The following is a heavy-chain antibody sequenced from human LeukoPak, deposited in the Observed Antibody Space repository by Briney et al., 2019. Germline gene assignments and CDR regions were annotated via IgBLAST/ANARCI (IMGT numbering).Heavy chain of an antibody. V-gene: IGHV3-13*01. CDR3: ARGGGGNWNYDY. CDR1: GFTFSSYG. J-gene: IGHJ4*02. Sequence: GGSLRLSCAASGFTFSSYGMHWVRQATGKGLEWVSAIGTAGDTYYPGSVKGRFTISRENAKNSLYLQMNSLRAGDTAVYYCARGGGGNWNYDYWGQGTLVTVSS. D-gene: IGHD1-7*01. CDR2: IGTAGDT.